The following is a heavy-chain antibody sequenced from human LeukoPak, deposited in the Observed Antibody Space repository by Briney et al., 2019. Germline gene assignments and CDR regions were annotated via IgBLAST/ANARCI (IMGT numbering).Heavy chain of an antibody. CDR2: INHSGST. J-gene: IGHJ5*02. CDR1: GGSFSGYY. CDR3: ARGPNDVLRFLEWLPRSNWFDP. Sequence: SETLSLTCAVYGGSFSGYYWSWTRQPPGKGLEWIGEINHSGSTNYNPSLKSRVTISVDTSKNQFSLKLSSVTAADTAVYYCARGPNDVLRFLEWLPRSNWFDPWGQGTLVTVSS. V-gene: IGHV4-34*01. D-gene: IGHD3-3*01.